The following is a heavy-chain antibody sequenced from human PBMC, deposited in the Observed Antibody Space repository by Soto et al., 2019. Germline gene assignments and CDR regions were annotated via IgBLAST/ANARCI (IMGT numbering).Heavy chain of an antibody. V-gene: IGHV5-51*01. CDR1: GYIFTSYW. Sequence: PGESLKISCKGSGYIFTSYWIGWVRQMPGKGLEWMGIIYPGDSDTRYSPSFQGQVTISADKSISTAYLQWSSLKASDTAMYYCPRNAIKNYHDLDDAFDICGQGTMVTVSS. CDR2: IYPGDSDT. D-gene: IGHD3-22*01. CDR3: PRNAIKNYHDLDDAFDI. J-gene: IGHJ3*02.